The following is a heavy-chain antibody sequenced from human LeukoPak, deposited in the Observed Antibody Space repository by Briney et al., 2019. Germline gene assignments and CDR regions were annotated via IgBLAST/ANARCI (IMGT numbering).Heavy chain of an antibody. CDR1: GGSFSGYY. V-gene: IGHV4-34*01. D-gene: IGHD4-17*01. CDR3: ARGLDYGDYVGDAFDI. J-gene: IGHJ3*02. Sequence: SETLSLTCAVYGGSFSGYYWSWIRQPPGKGLEWIGEINLSGSTNYNPSLKSRVTISVDTSKNQFSLKLSSVTAADTAVYYCARGLDYGDYVGDAFDIWGQGTMVTVSS. CDR2: INLSGST.